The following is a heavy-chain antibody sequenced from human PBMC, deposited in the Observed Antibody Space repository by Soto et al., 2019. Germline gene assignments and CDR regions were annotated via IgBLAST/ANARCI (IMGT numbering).Heavy chain of an antibody. CDR2: INHSGST. V-gene: IGHV4-34*01. J-gene: IGHJ6*02. CDR3: ARRGVRGVSKWYYYGMAV. D-gene: IGHD3-10*01. Sequence: SETLSLTCAGYGGSFSGYYWSWIRQPPGKGLEWIGEINHSGSTNYNPSLKSRVTISVDTSKNQFSLKLSSVTAADTAVYYCARRGVRGVSKWYYYGMAVWGQGTTVTVSS. CDR1: GGSFSGYY.